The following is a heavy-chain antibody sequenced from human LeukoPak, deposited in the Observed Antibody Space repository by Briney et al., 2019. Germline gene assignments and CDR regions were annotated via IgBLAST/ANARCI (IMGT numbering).Heavy chain of an antibody. D-gene: IGHD3-22*01. J-gene: IGHJ4*02. CDR3: ARWGHFDTSGYFVVDY. CDR1: DGSISSYY. V-gene: IGHV4-59*01. CDR2: IHYSGST. Sequence: SETLSLTCTISDGSISSYYWNWIRQSPGKGLEWIGHIHYSGSTHYNPSLQSRVPISIDTSKKHFSLNLRSVTAVDTAVYYCARWGHFDTSGYFVVDYWGQGTLVTVSS.